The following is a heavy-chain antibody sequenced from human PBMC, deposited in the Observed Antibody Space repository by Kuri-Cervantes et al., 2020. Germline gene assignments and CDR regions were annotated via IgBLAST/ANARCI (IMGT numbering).Heavy chain of an antibody. Sequence: GGSLRLSCAASGFTFSSYAMHWVRQAPGKGLEWVAVISYDGSNKYYADSVKGRFTISRDNSKNTLYLQMNSLRAEDTALYYCAKGGTYYGSGSYYPPSPHFDYWGQGTLVTVSS. CDR3: AKGGTYYGSGSYYPPSPHFDY. D-gene: IGHD3-10*01. V-gene: IGHV3-30-3*01. CDR1: GFTFSSYA. J-gene: IGHJ4*02. CDR2: ISYDGSNK.